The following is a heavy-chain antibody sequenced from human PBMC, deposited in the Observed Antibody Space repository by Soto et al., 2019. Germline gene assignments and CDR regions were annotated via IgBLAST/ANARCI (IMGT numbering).Heavy chain of an antibody. CDR3: AAPYGSGSYYNGFDY. CDR2: IIPIFGTA. D-gene: IGHD3-10*01. V-gene: IGHV1-69*12. CDR1: GGTFSSYA. J-gene: IGHJ4*02. Sequence: QVQLVQSGAEVKKPGCSVKVSCKASGGTFSSYAICWVRQAPGQGLAWMGGIIPIFGTANYAQKFQGRVTITADESTSTDYMERSSLRSEDTAVYYCAAPYGSGSYYNGFDYWGQGPLVTVSS.